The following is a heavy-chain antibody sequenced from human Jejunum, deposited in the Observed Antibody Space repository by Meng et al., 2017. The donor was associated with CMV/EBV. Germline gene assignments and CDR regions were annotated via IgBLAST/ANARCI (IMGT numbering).Heavy chain of an antibody. CDR1: GDSITGDY. Sequence: QVQRPVSGPEPVNPSETLSLPCTVSGDSITGDYYNWIRQPAGKGLEWIGRVYTSGSTNYSPSLKSRVTMSVDTSMKQLSLKLTSVTAADTAVYYCARASNSAGWYGFDYWGQGTLVTVSS. J-gene: IGHJ4*02. D-gene: IGHD6-19*01. V-gene: IGHV4-4*07. CDR3: ARASNSAGWYGFDY. CDR2: VYTSGST.